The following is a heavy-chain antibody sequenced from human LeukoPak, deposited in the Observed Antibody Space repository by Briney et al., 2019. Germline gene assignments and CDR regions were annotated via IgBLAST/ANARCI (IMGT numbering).Heavy chain of an antibody. CDR2: IYYSGST. Sequence: SETLSLTCTVSGGSISSSSYYWGWIRQPPGKGLEWIGSIYYSGSTYYNPSLKSRVTLSVDTSKNQFSLKLSSVTAADTAVYYCAGTAAGIGLDYWGQGTLVTVSS. D-gene: IGHD6-13*01. CDR3: AGTAAGIGLDY. J-gene: IGHJ4*02. CDR1: GGSISSSSYY. V-gene: IGHV4-39*01.